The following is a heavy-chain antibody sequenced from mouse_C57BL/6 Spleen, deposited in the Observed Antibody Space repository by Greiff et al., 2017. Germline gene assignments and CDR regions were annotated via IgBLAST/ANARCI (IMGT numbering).Heavy chain of an antibody. CDR2: ISDGGSYT. CDR3: ARDVGNWGYAMDY. D-gene: IGHD4-1*01. J-gene: IGHJ4*01. Sequence: EVKLVESGGGLVKPGGSLKLSCAASGFTFSSYAMSWVRQTPEKRLEWVATISDGGSYTYYPDNVKGRFTISRDNAKNNLYLQMSHLKSEDTAMYYCARDVGNWGYAMDYWGQGTSVTVSS. CDR1: GFTFSSYA. V-gene: IGHV5-4*01.